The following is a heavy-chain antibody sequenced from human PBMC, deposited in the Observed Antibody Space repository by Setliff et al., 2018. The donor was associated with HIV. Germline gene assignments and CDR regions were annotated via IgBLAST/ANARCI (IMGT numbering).Heavy chain of an antibody. V-gene: IGHV1-2*06. D-gene: IGHD6-19*01. CDR3: ARTIPLAGSDMDL. J-gene: IGHJ6*03. CDR1: GYAFSDYS. Sequence: ASVKVSCKTSGYAFSDYSIHWVRQAPGQGLEWVGRINPDSRGTNYAQTFQGRATMTRDTSANTAYMELSRLRSDDTAVFYCARTIPLAGSDMDLWGKGTTVTVSS. CDR2: INPDSRGT.